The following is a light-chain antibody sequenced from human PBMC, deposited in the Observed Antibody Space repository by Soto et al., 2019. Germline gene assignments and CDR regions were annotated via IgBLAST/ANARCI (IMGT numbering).Light chain of an antibody. Sequence: QSALAQPASVSGSPGQSITISCTGTRSDVGSYNFVSWYRQHPGAAPQLMIYEVTQRASGISYRFSGSKSGNTASLTISALQTADETDYYCCSYAGNNSLIFGGGTKVTVL. V-gene: IGLV2-23*02. J-gene: IGLJ2*01. CDR3: CSYAGNNSLI. CDR2: EVT. CDR1: RSDVGSYNF.